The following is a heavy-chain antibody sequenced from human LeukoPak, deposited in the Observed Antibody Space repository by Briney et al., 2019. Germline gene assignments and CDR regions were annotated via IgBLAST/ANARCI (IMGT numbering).Heavy chain of an antibody. CDR1: GFTFSSYG. Sequence: GRSLRLSCAASGFTFSSYGMHWVRQAPGKGLEWVAVIWYDGSNKYYADSVKGRFTISRDNSKNTLYLQMKNLRPEDTAVYYCAKQPGSYYAFDYWGNGTMVTASS. J-gene: IGHJ4*01. CDR3: AKQPGSYYAFDY. D-gene: IGHD1-26*01. CDR2: IWYDGSNK. V-gene: IGHV3-33*06.